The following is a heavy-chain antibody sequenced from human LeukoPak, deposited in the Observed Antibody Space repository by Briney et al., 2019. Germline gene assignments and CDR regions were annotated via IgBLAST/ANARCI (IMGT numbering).Heavy chain of an antibody. CDR3: ARDSSNDYNFWSGYSTNYMDV. Sequence: TGGSLRLSCAASGFTFSNNWMHWVRQAPGKGLVWVSRISNDGSNTNYADSVKGRFTTSIDNAKDTLYLQMNSLRADDTAVYYCARDSSNDYNFWSGYSTNYMDVWGKGTTVTVSS. CDR1: GFTFSNNW. V-gene: IGHV3-74*01. CDR2: ISNDGSNT. J-gene: IGHJ6*03. D-gene: IGHD3-3*01.